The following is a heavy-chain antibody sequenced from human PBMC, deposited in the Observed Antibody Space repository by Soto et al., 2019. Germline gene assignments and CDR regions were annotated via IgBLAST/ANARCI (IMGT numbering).Heavy chain of an antibody. CDR2: IKSKTDGVKT. V-gene: IGHV3-15*07. J-gene: IGHJ4*02. CDR1: SNAW. CDR3: TTGWAQRGSSSWYYY. Sequence: SNAWMNWVRQAPGKGLEWVGRIKSKTDGVKTDYAAPVKGRFTISRDDSKDTLYLQMNSLKTEDTAVYYCTTGWAQRGSSSWYYYWGQGTLVTVSS. D-gene: IGHD6-13*01.